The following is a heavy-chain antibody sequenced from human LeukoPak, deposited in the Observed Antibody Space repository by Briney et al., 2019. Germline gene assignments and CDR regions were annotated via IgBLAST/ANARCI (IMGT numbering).Heavy chain of an antibody. V-gene: IGHV1-46*01. CDR3: ARSIGLYSSGWHFDY. CDR2: INPSGGST. Sequence: ASVKVSCKASGYTFTSYYMHWVRQAPGQGLEWMGIINPSGGSTSYAQKFRGRVTMTRDTSTSTVYMELSSLRSEDTAVYYCARSIGLYSSGWHFDYWGQGTLVTVSS. CDR1: GYTFTSYY. J-gene: IGHJ4*02. D-gene: IGHD6-19*01.